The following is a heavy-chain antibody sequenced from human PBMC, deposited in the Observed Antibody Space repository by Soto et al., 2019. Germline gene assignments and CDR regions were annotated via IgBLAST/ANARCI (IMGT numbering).Heavy chain of an antibody. CDR2: INPSGGST. CDR1: GYTFTSYY. CDR3: ARVRSALVGANYYYYYGMDV. D-gene: IGHD1-26*01. V-gene: IGHV1-46*03. Sequence: ASVKVSCKASGYTFTSYYMHWVRQAPGQGLEWMGIINPSGGSTSYAQKFQGRVTMTRDTSTSTVYMELSSLRSEDTAVYYCARVRSALVGANYYYYYGMDVWGQGTTVTVSS. J-gene: IGHJ6*02.